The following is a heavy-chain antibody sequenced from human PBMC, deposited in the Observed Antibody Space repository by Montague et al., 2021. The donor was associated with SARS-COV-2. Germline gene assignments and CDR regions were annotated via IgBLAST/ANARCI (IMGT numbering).Heavy chain of an antibody. CDR1: GGSISNYY. CDR2: IYNGGST. D-gene: IGHD3-10*01. J-gene: IGHJ6*02. V-gene: IGHV4-59*01. Sequence: SETLSLTCTVSGGSISNYYWSWIRQPPGKGLEWIGYIYNGGSTNYNPSLRSRVTISVDPSEIQFSLRLSSVTAADTAVYYCAREAVEKRVRTRMTGRLEDNYYYVLDVWGQGTTVIVSS. CDR3: AREAVEKRVRTRMTGRLEDNYYYVLDV.